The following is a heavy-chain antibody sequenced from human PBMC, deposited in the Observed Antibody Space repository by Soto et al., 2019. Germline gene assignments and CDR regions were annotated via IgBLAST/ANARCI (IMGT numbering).Heavy chain of an antibody. CDR3: ARGYYDSNGQSNTFDI. J-gene: IGHJ3*02. Sequence: PSLTCTVSGASISSSYWSWIRQSPGKGLEWIGYVYYTGSTKYNPSLKSRVTISVDTSKNQYSLKLSSVTAADTAVYYCARGYYDSNGQSNTFDIWGQGTMVTVSS. V-gene: IGHV4-59*01. CDR2: VYYTGST. CDR1: GASISSSY. D-gene: IGHD3-22*01.